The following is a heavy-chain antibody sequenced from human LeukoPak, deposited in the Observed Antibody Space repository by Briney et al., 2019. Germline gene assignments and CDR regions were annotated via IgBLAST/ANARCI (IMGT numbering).Heavy chain of an antibody. Sequence: ASVKVSCKASGYTFTSYGISWVRQAPGQGLEWMGWISAYNGNTNYAQKLQGRVTMTTDTSTSTAYMELRSLRSDDTAVYYCASSMGDYDFWSGPDAFDIWGQGTMVTVSS. CDR3: ASSMGDYDFWSGPDAFDI. D-gene: IGHD3-3*01. CDR1: GYTFTSYG. CDR2: ISAYNGNT. J-gene: IGHJ3*02. V-gene: IGHV1-18*01.